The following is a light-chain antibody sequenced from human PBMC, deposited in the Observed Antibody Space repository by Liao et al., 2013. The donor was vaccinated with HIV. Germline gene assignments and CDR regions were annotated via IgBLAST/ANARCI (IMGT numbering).Light chain of an antibody. Sequence: SYELTQPPSVSVAPGKTARITCGGNNIGSKSVHWYQQKPGQAPVVVIYYNSDRPSGIPERFSGSNSGNMATMTISRVEAGDEADYYCQVWDSSSDHFVFGTGTQVTVL. CDR2: YNS. CDR1: NIGSKS. V-gene: IGLV3-21*01. J-gene: IGLJ1*01. CDR3: QVWDSSSDHFV.